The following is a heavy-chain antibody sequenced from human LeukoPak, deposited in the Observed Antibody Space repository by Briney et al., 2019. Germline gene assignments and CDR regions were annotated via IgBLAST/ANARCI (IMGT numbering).Heavy chain of an antibody. CDR3: ANVGYCSGGSCYSSPFDP. J-gene: IGHJ5*02. CDR2: IRYDGSNK. V-gene: IGHV3-30*02. D-gene: IGHD2-15*01. Sequence: GGSLRLSCAASGFTFSSYGMHWVRQAPGKGLEWVAFIRYDGSNKYYADSVKGRFTISRDNSKNTLYLQMNSLRAEDTAVYYCANVGYCSGGSCYSSPFDPWGQGTLVTVSS. CDR1: GFTFSSYG.